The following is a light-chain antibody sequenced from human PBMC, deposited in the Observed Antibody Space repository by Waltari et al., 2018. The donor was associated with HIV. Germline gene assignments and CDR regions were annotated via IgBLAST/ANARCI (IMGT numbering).Light chain of an antibody. CDR2: GNS. CDR3: QSYDSSLSGYV. V-gene: IGLV1-40*01. CDR1: SSNIGAGYD. J-gene: IGLJ2*01. Sequence: QSVLTQPPSVSGAPGRRVTISCTGSSSNIGAGYDVHWYQQLPGTAPKLLIYGNSKRPSGVPDRFSGSKSGTSASLAITGLQAEDEADYYCQSYDSSLSGYVFGGGTKLTVL.